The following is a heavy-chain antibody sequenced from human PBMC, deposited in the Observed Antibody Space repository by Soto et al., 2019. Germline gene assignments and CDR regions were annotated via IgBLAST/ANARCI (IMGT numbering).Heavy chain of an antibody. J-gene: IGHJ4*02. Sequence: PGGALRLSSAASGFAFSSNAMRWVRLAPGKGLEWVGRIKSKTDGGTTDYAAPVKGRFTISRDDSKNTLYLQMNSLKTEDTAVYYCTTDRGGAVRGGDLAADGDYWGQGTLVTVSS. D-gene: IGHD2-21*02. V-gene: IGHV3-15*01. CDR3: TTDRGGAVRGGDLAADGDY. CDR1: GFAFSSNA. CDR2: IKSKTDGGTT.